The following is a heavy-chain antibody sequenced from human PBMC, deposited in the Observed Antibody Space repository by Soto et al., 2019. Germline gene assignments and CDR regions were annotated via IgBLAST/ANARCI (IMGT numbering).Heavy chain of an antibody. CDR1: GYTFTSYY. CDR2: INPSGGST. D-gene: IGHD3-10*01. V-gene: IGHV1-46*01. Sequence: ASVKVSCKASGYTFTSYYMHWVRQAPGQGLEWMGIINPSGGSTSYAQKFQGRVTMTRDTSTSTVYMELSSLRSEDTAVYYCALDSGNESYYYYYCMDVRGKGTTVTVSS. J-gene: IGHJ6*03. CDR3: ALDSGNESYYYYYCMDV.